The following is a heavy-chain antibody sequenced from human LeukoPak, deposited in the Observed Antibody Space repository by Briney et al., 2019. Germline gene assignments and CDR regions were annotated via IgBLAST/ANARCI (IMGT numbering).Heavy chain of an antibody. V-gene: IGHV7-4-1*02. J-gene: IGHJ6*03. CDR1: GYTFTSYG. CDR2: INTNTGNP. D-gene: IGHD2-8*01. Sequence: GASVKVSCKASGYTFTSYGISWVRQAPGQGLEWMGWINTNTGNPTYAQGFTGRFVFSLDTSVSTAYLQISSLKAEDTAVYYCARAPMGDYCTNGVCYRSSYYYYYMDVWGKGTTVTVSS. CDR3: ARAPMGDYCTNGVCYRSSYYYYYMDV.